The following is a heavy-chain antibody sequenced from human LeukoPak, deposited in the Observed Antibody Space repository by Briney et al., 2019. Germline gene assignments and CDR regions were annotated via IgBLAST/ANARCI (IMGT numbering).Heavy chain of an antibody. D-gene: IGHD6-19*01. CDR1: GFTFSNYA. Sequence: GGSLMLSCAASGFTFSNYAMSWVRRAPERGLEWVSTISSRGDSTYDADSVKGRFTISRDNPKNSLYLQMNNVRVEDTAVYYCAKGPRPDITVAHTVENWGQGTLVTVSS. CDR3: AKGPRPDITVAHTVEN. V-gene: IGHV3-23*01. CDR2: ISSRGDST. J-gene: IGHJ4*02.